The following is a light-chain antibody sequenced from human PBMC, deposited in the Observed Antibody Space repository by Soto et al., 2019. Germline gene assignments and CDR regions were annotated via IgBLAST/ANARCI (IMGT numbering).Light chain of an antibody. CDR2: EVS. CDR1: SSDVGGYNY. V-gene: IGLV2-14*01. Sequence: QSALTQPASVSGSPGQSITISCTGTSSDVGGYNYVSWYQQHPGKAPKLMIYEVSNRPSGVSDRFSGSKSGNTASLTISGLQAEDEAVYYCSSYTDSRTLVVFGGGTKLTVL. CDR3: SSYTDSRTLVV. J-gene: IGLJ3*02.